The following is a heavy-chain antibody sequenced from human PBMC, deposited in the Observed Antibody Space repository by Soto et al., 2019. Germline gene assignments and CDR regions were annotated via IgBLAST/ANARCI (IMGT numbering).Heavy chain of an antibody. D-gene: IGHD2-15*01. J-gene: IGHJ4*02. CDR1: GGSFSGYY. CDR2: INHSGST. V-gene: IGHV4-34*01. Sequence: SETLSLTCAVYGGSFSGYYWSWIRQPPGKGLEWIGEINHSGSTNYNPSLKSRVTISVDTSKNQFSLKLSSVTAADTAVYYCALGDYWEYWGQGTLVTVSS. CDR3: ALGDYWEY.